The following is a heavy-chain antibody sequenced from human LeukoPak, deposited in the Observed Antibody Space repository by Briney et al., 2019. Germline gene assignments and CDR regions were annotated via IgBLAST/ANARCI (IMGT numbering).Heavy chain of an antibody. J-gene: IGHJ1*01. CDR1: GYSISSGYY. Sequence: PSETLSLTCTVSGYSISSGYYWGWIRQPPRKGLEWIGSIYHSGSTYYNPSLKSRVTISVDTSKNQFSLKLSSVIAADTAVYYCARGGDTSGHYYFEYFQHWGQGTLVTVSS. CDR2: IYHSGST. CDR3: ARGGDTSGHYYFEYFQH. V-gene: IGHV4-38-2*02. D-gene: IGHD3-22*01.